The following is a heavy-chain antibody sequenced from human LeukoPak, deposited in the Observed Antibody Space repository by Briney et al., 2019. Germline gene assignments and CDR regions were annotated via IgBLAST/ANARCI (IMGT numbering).Heavy chain of an antibody. CDR3: ARDNRVGASSAYYFDY. D-gene: IGHD1-26*01. CDR1: GDSISSYY. J-gene: IGHJ4*02. CDR2: IYTSGST. V-gene: IGHV4-4*07. Sequence: PSETLSLTCTVSGDSISSYYWSWIRQPAGKGLEWIGRIYTSGSTNYSPSLKSRVTISVDTSKNQFSLKLSSVTAADTAVYYCARDNRVGASSAYYFDYWGQGTLVTVSS.